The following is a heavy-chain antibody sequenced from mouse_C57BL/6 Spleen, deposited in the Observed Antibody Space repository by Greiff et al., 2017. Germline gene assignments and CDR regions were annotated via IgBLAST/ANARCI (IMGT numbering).Heavy chain of an antibody. D-gene: IGHD1-1*01. CDR1: GYTFTSYW. V-gene: IGHV1-55*01. J-gene: IGHJ2*01. CDR2: IYPGSGST. CDR3: ARKLDYGSSLYFDY. Sequence: VQLQQPGAELVKPGASVKMSCKASGYTFTSYWITWVKQRPGQGLEWIGDIYPGSGSTNYNEKFKSKATLTVDTSSSTAYMQLSSLTSEDSAVYYCARKLDYGSSLYFDYWGQGTTLTVSS.